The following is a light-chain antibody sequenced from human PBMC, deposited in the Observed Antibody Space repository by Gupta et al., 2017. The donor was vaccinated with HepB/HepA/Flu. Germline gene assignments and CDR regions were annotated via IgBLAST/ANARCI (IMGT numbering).Light chain of an antibody. V-gene: IGKV2-28*01. CDR3: MQALQTPLT. Sequence: DIVMTQSPLSLPVTPGETASISCRSSQSLVHSNGYTYLDWYLQKPGQSPQVLIYLGSNRASGVPDRFSGSGSGTDFTLKISGVEAEDVGVYYCMQALQTPLTFGQGTKVEIK. J-gene: IGKJ1*01. CDR2: LGS. CDR1: QSLVHSNGYTY.